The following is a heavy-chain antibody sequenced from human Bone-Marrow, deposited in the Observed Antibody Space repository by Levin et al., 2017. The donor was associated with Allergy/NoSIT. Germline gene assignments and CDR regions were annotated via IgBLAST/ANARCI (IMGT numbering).Heavy chain of an antibody. V-gene: IGHV4-39*01. CDR3: ASGSGGNRGGYFDY. D-gene: IGHD2-15*01. CDR2: IYYSGST. J-gene: IGHJ4*02. CDR1: GASISSSSYY. Sequence: SETLSLTCFVSGASISSSSYYWGWIRQPPGKGLECIGSIYYSGSTYYNPSLKSRATISVDMSKNQFSLKLNSVTAADTAVYYCASGSGGNRGGYFDYWGQGTLVTVSS.